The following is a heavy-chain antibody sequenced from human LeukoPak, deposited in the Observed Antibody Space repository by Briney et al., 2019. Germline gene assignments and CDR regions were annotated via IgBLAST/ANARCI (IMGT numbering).Heavy chain of an antibody. V-gene: IGHV3-23*01. J-gene: IGHJ6*03. CDR3: AKGGYSSGRYFYYYMDV. CDR2: FSFNGVTT. D-gene: IGHD5-18*01. CDR1: GFTFTTYS. Sequence: GGSLRLSCEASGFTFTTYSMTWVRQAPGKGLEWVSTFSFNGVTTYYADSAKGRFTISRDNSKNTVYLQMNNLRAEDTAVYYCAKGGYSSGRYFYYYMDVWGEGTTVTVSS.